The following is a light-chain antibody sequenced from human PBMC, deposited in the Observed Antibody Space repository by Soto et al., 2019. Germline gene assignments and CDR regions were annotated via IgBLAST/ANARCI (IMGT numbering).Light chain of an antibody. Sequence: DIQMTQSPSSLSASVGDRVTITCRASQSISTFLNWYQQRPGKAPELLIYAASNLQSGVPSRFSGSGSGTDFALTISSLQPEDFATYYCQQSYRIPPWTFDQGTKVEIK. CDR2: AAS. J-gene: IGKJ1*01. CDR3: QQSYRIPPWT. CDR1: QSISTF. V-gene: IGKV1-39*01.